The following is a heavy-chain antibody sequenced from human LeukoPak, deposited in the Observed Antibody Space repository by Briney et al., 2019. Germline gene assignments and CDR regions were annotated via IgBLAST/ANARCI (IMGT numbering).Heavy chain of an antibody. V-gene: IGHV3-23*01. CDR3: AKGGSSGWYWNGDAFDM. Sequence: GGSLRLSCTASGFIFSSYAMSWVRQAPGKGLEWVSAISGSDVTTYYADSVRGRFSISRDNSKNTLYLQMIRLRAEDTAVYYCAKGGSSGWYWNGDAFDMWGQGTMVTVSS. D-gene: IGHD6-19*01. CDR2: ISGSDVTT. J-gene: IGHJ3*02. CDR1: GFIFSSYA.